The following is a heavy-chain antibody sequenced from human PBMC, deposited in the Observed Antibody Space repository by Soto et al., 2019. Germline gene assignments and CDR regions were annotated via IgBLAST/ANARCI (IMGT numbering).Heavy chain of an antibody. CDR1: GGTFSSYA. Sequence: SVKVSCKASGGTFSSYAISWVRQAPGQGLEWMGRIIPILGIANYAQKFQGRVTITADKSTSTAYMELSSLRSEDTAVYYCARDPYDYIWGSYRHDAFDIWGQGTMVTVSS. J-gene: IGHJ3*02. CDR2: IIPILGIA. D-gene: IGHD3-16*02. CDR3: ARDPYDYIWGSYRHDAFDI. V-gene: IGHV1-69*04.